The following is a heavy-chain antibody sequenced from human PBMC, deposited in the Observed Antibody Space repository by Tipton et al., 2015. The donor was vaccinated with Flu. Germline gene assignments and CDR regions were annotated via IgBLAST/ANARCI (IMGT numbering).Heavy chain of an antibody. Sequence: SGFRFNTFWMNWVRQAPGKGLEWVAIIKQDASEKLYVDSVEGRFTISRDNAKNSLSLQMDSLRGDDTAVYYCAGGSGWLISDWGQGTLVTVSS. CDR2: IKQDASEK. CDR1: GFRFNTFW. J-gene: IGHJ4*02. CDR3: AGGSGWLISD. D-gene: IGHD6-19*01. V-gene: IGHV3-7*01.